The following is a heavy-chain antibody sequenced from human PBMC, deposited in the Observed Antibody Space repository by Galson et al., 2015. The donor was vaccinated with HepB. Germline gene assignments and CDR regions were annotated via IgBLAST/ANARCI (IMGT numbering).Heavy chain of an antibody. D-gene: IGHD6-19*01. V-gene: IGHV3-30*04. CDR1: GFTFSSYA. Sequence: SLRLSCAASGFTFSSYAMHWVRQAPGKGLEWVAVISYDGSNKYYADSVKGRFTISRDNSKNTLYLQMNSLRAEDTAVYYCARDFEYSSGWQGPPAVNYWGQGTLVTVSS. J-gene: IGHJ4*02. CDR2: ISYDGSNK. CDR3: ARDFEYSSGWQGPPAVNY.